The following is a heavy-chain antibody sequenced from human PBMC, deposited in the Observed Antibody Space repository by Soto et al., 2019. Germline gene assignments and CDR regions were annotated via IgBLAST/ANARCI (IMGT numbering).Heavy chain of an antibody. CDR3: ARVSMIVVAEGNFDY. J-gene: IGHJ4*02. CDR2: IYHSGST. CDR1: VYSVSSGYY. Sequence: PPETLSLTCAVSVYSVSSGYYWGCIRQPPGKGLEWIGSIYHSGSTYYNPSLKSRVTISVDTSKNQFSLKLSSVTAADTAVYYCARVSMIVVAEGNFDYWGQGTLVTVSS. V-gene: IGHV4-38-2*01. D-gene: IGHD3-22*01.